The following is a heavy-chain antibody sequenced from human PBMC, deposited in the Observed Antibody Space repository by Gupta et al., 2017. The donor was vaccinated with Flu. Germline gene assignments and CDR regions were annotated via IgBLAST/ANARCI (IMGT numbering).Heavy chain of an antibody. CDR3: ARPQYKSSYDY. Sequence: EVQLVESGGGLVQPGGSLRLSCSASGFTFSNHWMNWVRQAPGKGLECVANIKEDGSEEYYVDSVKGRFTISRDNAKNSLYLQMSSLXAXDTAVYXCARPQYKSSYDYWGQGTLVTVSS. D-gene: IGHD6-13*01. V-gene: IGHV3-7*01. J-gene: IGHJ4*02. CDR1: GFTFSNHW. CDR2: IKEDGSEE.